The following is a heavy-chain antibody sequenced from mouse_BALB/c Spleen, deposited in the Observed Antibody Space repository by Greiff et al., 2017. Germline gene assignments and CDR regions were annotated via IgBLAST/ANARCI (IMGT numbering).Heavy chain of an antibody. CDR3: ARRNGNYVFDY. CDR2: IYPGDGST. CDR1: GYTFTSYY. Sequence: QVQLQQSGPELVKPGASVKMSCKASGYTFTSYYIHWVKQRPGQGLEWIGWIYPGDGSTKYNEKFKGKTTLTADKSSSTAYMLLSSLTSEDSAIYFCARRNGNYVFDYWGQGTTLTVSS. J-gene: IGHJ2*01. D-gene: IGHD2-1*01. V-gene: IGHV1S56*01.